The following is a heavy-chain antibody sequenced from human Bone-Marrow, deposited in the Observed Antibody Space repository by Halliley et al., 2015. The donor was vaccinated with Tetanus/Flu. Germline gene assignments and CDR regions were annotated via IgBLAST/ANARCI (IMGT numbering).Heavy chain of an antibody. CDR1: GGSISSYY. V-gene: IGHV4-59*01. D-gene: IGHD1-26*01. CDR2: IYYSGST. Sequence: TLSLTCTVSGGSISSYYWSWIRQPPGKGLEWIGYIYYSGSTNYNPSLKSRVTISVDTSKNQFSLKLSSVTAADTAVYYCARALRSGSYPMYYFDYWGQGTLVTVSS. CDR3: ARALRSGSYPMYYFDY. J-gene: IGHJ4*02.